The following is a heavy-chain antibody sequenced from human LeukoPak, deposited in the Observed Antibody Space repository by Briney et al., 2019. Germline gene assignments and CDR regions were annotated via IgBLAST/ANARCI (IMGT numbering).Heavy chain of an antibody. CDR1: GYTFTSYA. J-gene: IGHJ4*02. D-gene: IGHD6-19*01. Sequence: ASVKVSCKASGYTFTSYAMHWVRQAPGQRLEWMGWINAGNGNTKYSQKFQGRVTMTEDTSTDTAYMELSSLRSEDTAVYYCATDGEQWLFFYWGQGTLVTVSS. CDR2: INAGNGNT. CDR3: ATDGEQWLFFY. V-gene: IGHV1-3*01.